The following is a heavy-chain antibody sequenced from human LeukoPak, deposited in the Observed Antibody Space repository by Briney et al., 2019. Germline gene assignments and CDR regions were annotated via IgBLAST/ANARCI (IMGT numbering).Heavy chain of an antibody. J-gene: IGHJ4*02. Sequence: KPSETLSLTCTVSGGSISNYYWTWIRQPPGKGLEWIGYIYYDGSTNYNPSLKSRVTISLDTPKNQFSLKLSSVTAADTAVYYCARDGGYGSGSALWGQGTLITVSS. CDR1: GGSISNYY. CDR3: ARDGGYGSGSAL. V-gene: IGHV4-59*01. D-gene: IGHD3-10*01. CDR2: IYYDGST.